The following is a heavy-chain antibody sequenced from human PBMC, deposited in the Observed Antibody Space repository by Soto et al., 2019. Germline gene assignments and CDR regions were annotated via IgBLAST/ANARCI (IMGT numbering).Heavy chain of an antibody. J-gene: IGHJ4*02. Sequence: SETLSLTCAVYGGSFSGYYWSWIRQPPGKGLEWIGEINHSGSTNYNPSLKSRVTISVDTSKNQFSLKLSSVTAADTAVYYCARGLRYYYDSIGYFDYWGQGTLVTVSS. CDR1: GGSFSGYY. CDR2: INHSGST. D-gene: IGHD3-22*01. CDR3: ARGLRYYYDSIGYFDY. V-gene: IGHV4-34*01.